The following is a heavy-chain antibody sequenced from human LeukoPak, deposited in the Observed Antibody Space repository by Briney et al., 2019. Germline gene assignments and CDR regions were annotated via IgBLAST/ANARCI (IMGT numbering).Heavy chain of an antibody. CDR2: IKHDGSEK. CDR1: GFTFSSFW. Sequence: PGGSLLLSCATSGFTFSSFWMNWVRQAPGRGLEWVANIKHDGSEKYYVDSVKGRFTISRDNAKSSLFLQMNSLRVEDTAVYYCARGMTTGGWGQGSLVSVSS. J-gene: IGHJ1*01. V-gene: IGHV3-7*05. CDR3: ARGMTTGG. D-gene: IGHD4-17*01.